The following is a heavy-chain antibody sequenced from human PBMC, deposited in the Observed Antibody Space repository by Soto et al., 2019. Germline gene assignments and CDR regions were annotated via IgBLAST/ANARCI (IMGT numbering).Heavy chain of an antibody. V-gene: IGHV1-58*01. Sequence: ASVKVSCKASGFTFTSSAVQWVRQARGQRLEWIGWIVVGSGNTNYAQKFQERVTITRDMSTSTAYMELSSLRSEDTAVYYCAAPPDGSSSWYYYYGMDVWGQGTTVTVSS. J-gene: IGHJ6*02. CDR3: AAPPDGSSSWYYYYGMDV. CDR2: IVVGSGNT. CDR1: GFTFTSSA. D-gene: IGHD6-13*01.